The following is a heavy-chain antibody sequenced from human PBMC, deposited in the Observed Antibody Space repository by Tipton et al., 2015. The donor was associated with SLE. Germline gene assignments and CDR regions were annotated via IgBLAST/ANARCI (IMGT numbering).Heavy chain of an antibody. D-gene: IGHD6-6*01. CDR3: AREARIAARHFDY. CDR2: INHSGST. J-gene: IGHJ4*02. CDR1: GGSFSGYY. V-gene: IGHV4-34*01. Sequence: TLSLTCAVYGGSFSGYYWGWIRQPPGKGLEWIGEINHSGSTNYNPSLKSRVTISVDTSKNQFSLKLSSVTAADTAVYYCAREARIAARHFDYWGQGTLVTVSS.